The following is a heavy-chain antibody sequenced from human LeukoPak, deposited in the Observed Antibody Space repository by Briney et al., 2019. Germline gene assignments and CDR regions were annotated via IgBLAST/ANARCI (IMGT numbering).Heavy chain of an antibody. Sequence: PGGSLRLSCVGSGFTFSSYAMKWVRQAPGKGLKWVSYISSRSGTIYYADSVKGRFTVSRDNAKNSLYLQMNSLRAEDTALYYCAGTDSGIYSRWFDYWGQGTLVTVSS. CDR3: AGTDSGIYSRWFDY. CDR2: ISSRSGTI. D-gene: IGHD1-26*01. CDR1: GFTFSSYA. J-gene: IGHJ4*02. V-gene: IGHV3-48*01.